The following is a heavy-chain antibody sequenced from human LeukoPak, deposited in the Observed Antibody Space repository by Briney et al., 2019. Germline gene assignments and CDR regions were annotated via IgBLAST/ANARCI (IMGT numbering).Heavy chain of an antibody. V-gene: IGHV3-7*01. CDR1: GFTFSHFW. D-gene: IGHD1-1*01. Sequence: GGSLRLSCIASGFTFSHFWMSWVRQAPGKGLEWVANIKQDGSEKYYVDSAKGRFTISRDNAENSLYLQMNSLRAEDTAVYYCARDFLPHLDDYWGQGTLVTVSS. J-gene: IGHJ4*02. CDR2: IKQDGSEK. CDR3: ARDFLPHLDDY.